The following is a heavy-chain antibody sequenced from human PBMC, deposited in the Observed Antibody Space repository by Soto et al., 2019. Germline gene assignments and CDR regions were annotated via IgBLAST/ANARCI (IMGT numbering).Heavy chain of an antibody. CDR1: GFTFEHYV. CDR2: INWHGVDI. V-gene: IGHV3-9*01. CDR3: GRGPPSLGS. J-gene: IGHJ6*01. Sequence: LWLSCPASGFTFEHYVMHWARQAPGKGLEWVSGINWHGVDIGYADGVMQQFSISRDTARNSLYLQMKILRPKGTGCYYLGRGPPSLGSWGQ. D-gene: IGHD3-16*01.